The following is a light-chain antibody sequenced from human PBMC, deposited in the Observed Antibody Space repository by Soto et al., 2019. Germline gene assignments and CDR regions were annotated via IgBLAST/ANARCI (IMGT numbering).Light chain of an antibody. Sequence: EIVMTHSAATLSXXXXXXXXXXXRASQSVSSNLAWYQQKPGQAPRLLIYGASTRATGIPARFSGSGSGTEFTLTINSLQSEDFAVYYCQQHDNWPRMFGQGTKVDI. J-gene: IGKJ1*01. CDR3: QQHDNWPRM. CDR2: GAS. CDR1: QSVSSN. V-gene: IGKV3-15*01.